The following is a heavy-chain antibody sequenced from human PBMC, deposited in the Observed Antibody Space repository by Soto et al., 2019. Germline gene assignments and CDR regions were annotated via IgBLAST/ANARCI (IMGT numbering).Heavy chain of an antibody. CDR1: GGSISSYS. CDR2: LYTTGST. D-gene: IGHD6-19*01. V-gene: IGHV4-4*07. Sequence: PSETLSLTCAVSGGSISSYSWIWIRQPAGEGLEWIGRLYTTGSTNYNPSLKSRVTISVDTSRNQFSLKMTSVTAADTAVYYCARVGSGWEYYYAMDVWGQGTTVNVS. CDR3: ARVGSGWEYYYAMDV. J-gene: IGHJ6*02.